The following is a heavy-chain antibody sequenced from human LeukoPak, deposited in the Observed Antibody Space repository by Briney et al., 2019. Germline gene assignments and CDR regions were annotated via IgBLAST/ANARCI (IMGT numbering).Heavy chain of an antibody. CDR2: MNPNSGNT. J-gene: IGHJ3*02. D-gene: IGHD3-16*02. CDR3: ARDYVWGSYRFDAFDI. CDR1: GYTFTSYD. V-gene: IGHV1-8*01. Sequence: ASVKVSCKASGYTFTSYDINWVRQAPGQGLEWMGWMNPNSGNTGYAQKFQGRVTMTRNTSISTAYMELSSLRSEDTAVYYCARDYVWGSYRFDAFDIWGQGTMVTVSS.